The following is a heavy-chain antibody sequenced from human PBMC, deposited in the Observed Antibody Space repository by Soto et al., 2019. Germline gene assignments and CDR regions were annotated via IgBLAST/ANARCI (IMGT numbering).Heavy chain of an antibody. D-gene: IGHD6-19*01. CDR2: IYSGGST. J-gene: IGHJ6*02. Sequence: PGGSLRLSCAASGFTVSSNYMSWVRQAPGKGLEWVSVIYSGGSTYYADSVKGRFTISRDNSKNTLYLQMNSLRAEDTAVYYCARDSPSIAVAGTGRNYYYGMDVRGQGTTVTVSS. CDR3: ARDSPSIAVAGTGRNYYYGMDV. CDR1: GFTVSSNY. V-gene: IGHV3-53*01.